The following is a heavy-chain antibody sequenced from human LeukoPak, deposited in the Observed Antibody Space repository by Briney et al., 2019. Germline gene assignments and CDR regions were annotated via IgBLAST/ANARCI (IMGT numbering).Heavy chain of an antibody. J-gene: IGHJ5*02. V-gene: IGHV1-46*01. CDR3: ARDGWNDRMRVGWFDP. CDR2: INPSGGST. Sequence: ASVKVSCKASGYTFTSYYMHWVRQAPGQGLEWMGIINPSGGSTSYAQKFQGRVTMTRDTSTSTVYMELSSLRSEDTAVYYCARDGWNDRMRVGWFDPWGQGTPVTVSS. CDR1: GYTFTSYY. D-gene: IGHD1-1*01.